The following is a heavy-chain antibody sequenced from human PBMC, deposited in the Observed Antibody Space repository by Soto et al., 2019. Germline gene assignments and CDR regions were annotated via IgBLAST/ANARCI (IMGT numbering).Heavy chain of an antibody. V-gene: IGHV3-48*03. D-gene: IGHD2-2*01. CDR2: MSGGARRV. J-gene: IGHJ5*02. CDR1: GFAFSEDE. Sequence: GGSLRLSCRASGFAFSEDEMKWVRQAAGEGLEGVSYMSGGARRVSYADSGKGRFTISRDNAKQSLYLQMDNVRAEDTAIYYCASLSTWHNPGGGPWGQGSLVTVSS. CDR3: ASLSTWHNPGGGP.